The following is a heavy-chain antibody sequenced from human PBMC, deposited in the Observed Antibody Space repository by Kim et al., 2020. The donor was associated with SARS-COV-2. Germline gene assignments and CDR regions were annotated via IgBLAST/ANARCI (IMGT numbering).Heavy chain of an antibody. CDR3: ASDEGYPNGLGD. V-gene: IGHV3-66*01. CDR1: GFAVTSTY. D-gene: IGHD2-15*01. CDR2: INAVGPT. J-gene: IGHJ6*02. Sequence: GGSLRLSCTASGFAVTSTYMSWVRQAPGKGLEWVSVINAVGPTYYAASVKGRFIISRDSSKDTLHLQMNSLTVDDTAVYYCASDEGYPNGLGDWGQGTTVTVSS.